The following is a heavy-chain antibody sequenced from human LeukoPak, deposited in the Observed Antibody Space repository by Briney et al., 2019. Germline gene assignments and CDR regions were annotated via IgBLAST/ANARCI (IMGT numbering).Heavy chain of an antibody. CDR1: GDSINSLDL. Sequence: SETLSLTCTVSGDSINSLDLWSWVRQPPGKGLEWIGEMYLSGTTHSNPSVKSRVTISIDKSKNQFFLSLSSVTAADTAVYYCAGLVGRYSSGLYYYYFDYWGQGTLVTVSS. J-gene: IGHJ4*02. CDR3: AGLVGRYSSGLYYYYFDY. CDR2: MYLSGTT. D-gene: IGHD3-22*01. V-gene: IGHV4-4*02.